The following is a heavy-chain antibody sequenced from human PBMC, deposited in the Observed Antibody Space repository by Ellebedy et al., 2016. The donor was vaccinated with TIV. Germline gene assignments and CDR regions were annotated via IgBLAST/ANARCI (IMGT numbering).Heavy chain of an antibody. CDR2: ISSSSSTI. D-gene: IGHD3-10*01. J-gene: IGHJ5*02. CDR1: GFTFSSYS. V-gene: IGHV3-48*01. CDR3: ASRGYYGSGSPGP. Sequence: GESLKISCAASGFTFSSYSMNWVRQAPGKGLEWVSYISSSSSTIYYADSVKGRFTISRANAKNSLYLQMNSLRAEDTAVYYCASRGYYGSGSPGPWGQGTLVTVSS.